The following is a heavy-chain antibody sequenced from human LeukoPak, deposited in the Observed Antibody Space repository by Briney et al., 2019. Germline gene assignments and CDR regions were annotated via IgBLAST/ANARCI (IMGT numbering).Heavy chain of an antibody. J-gene: IGHJ5*02. Sequence: ASVKVSCKASGYTFTSYYMHWVRQATGQSLEWMGIINPSGGSTSYAQKFQGRATMTRDTSTSTVYMELSSLRSEDTAVYYCARDLEKGYYEGDPWGQGTLVTVSS. CDR2: INPSGGST. V-gene: IGHV1-46*01. CDR1: GYTFTSYY. D-gene: IGHD3-22*01. CDR3: ARDLEKGYYEGDP.